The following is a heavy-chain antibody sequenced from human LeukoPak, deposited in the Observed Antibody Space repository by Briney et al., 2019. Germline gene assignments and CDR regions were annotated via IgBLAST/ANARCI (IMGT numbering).Heavy chain of an antibody. CDR3: ARFLGDYYGSGSYYSLNYYGMDV. V-gene: IGHV1-18*01. J-gene: IGHJ6*04. Sequence: ASVKCSCKASVYTFTRYGICWVRQAPGQGLECMGWIIAYTGNTNYAQKLQGRVTMTTDTSTSTAYMELRSLRSDDTAVYYCARFLGDYYGSGSYYSLNYYGMDVWGKGTTVTVSS. D-gene: IGHD3-10*01. CDR1: VYTFTRYG. CDR2: IIAYTGNT.